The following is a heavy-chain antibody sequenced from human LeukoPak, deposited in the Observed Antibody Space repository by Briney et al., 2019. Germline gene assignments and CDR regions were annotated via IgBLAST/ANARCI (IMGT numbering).Heavy chain of an antibody. CDR2: ISGGGDRT. J-gene: IGHJ4*02. V-gene: IGHV3-23*01. CDR1: GITFSTFA. CDR3: AKGHSAYGTGFDF. Sequence: GGSLRLSCAASGITFSTFAMTWVRQAPGRGLECVSVISGGGDRTYYAESVKGRFTISRDNSKNTLHLQMNSLRAEDTAVYYCAKGHSAYGTGFDFWGQGTLVTVSS. D-gene: IGHD5-12*01.